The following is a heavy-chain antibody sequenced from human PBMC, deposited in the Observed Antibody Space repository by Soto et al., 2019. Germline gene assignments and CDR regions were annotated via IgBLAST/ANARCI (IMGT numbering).Heavy chain of an antibody. CDR1: GFTFSSYE. CDR2: ISSSGSTI. V-gene: IGHV3-48*03. J-gene: IGHJ4*02. D-gene: IGHD3-22*01. Sequence: PGGSLRLSYAASGFTFSSYEMNWVRQAPGKGLEWVSYISSSGSTIYYADSVKGRFTISRDNAKNSLYLQMNSLRAEDTAVYYCARDSPFYYDSSGYYYATPDYFDYWGQGTLVTVSS. CDR3: ARDSPFYYDSSGYYYATPDYFDY.